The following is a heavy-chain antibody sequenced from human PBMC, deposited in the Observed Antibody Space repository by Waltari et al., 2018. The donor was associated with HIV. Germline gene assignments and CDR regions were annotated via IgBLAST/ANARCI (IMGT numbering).Heavy chain of an antibody. D-gene: IGHD3-9*01. CDR1: GYTFTGND. V-gene: IGHV1-8*01. CDR2: MNPNSGNT. CDR3: ARGIPAGRYETLTGQDY. J-gene: IGHJ4*02. Sequence: QVQLVQSGAEVKTPGASVKVSCKASGYTFTGNDITWVRQATGQGLAWMGWMNPNSGNTGYAQKFQGRVTMTRNASITTAYMELSSLRSEDTAVYFCARGIPAGRYETLTGQDYWGQGTLVTVSS.